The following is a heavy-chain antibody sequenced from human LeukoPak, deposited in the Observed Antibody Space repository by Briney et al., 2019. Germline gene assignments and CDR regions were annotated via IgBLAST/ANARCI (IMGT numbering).Heavy chain of an antibody. CDR2: ISSSSSTI. V-gene: IGHV3-48*01. Sequence: GGSLRLSCAASGFTFSSYSMNWVRQAPGKGLEWVSYISSSSSTIYYADSVKGRFTISRDNPKNTLYLQMNSLRAEDTAVYYCVKYGSGSSYFDNWGQGTLVTVSS. CDR3: VKYGSGSSYFDN. J-gene: IGHJ4*02. D-gene: IGHD3-10*01. CDR1: GFTFSSYS.